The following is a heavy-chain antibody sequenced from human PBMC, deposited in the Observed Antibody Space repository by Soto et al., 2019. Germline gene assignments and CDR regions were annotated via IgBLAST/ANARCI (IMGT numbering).Heavy chain of an antibody. CDR2: IIPIFGTA. J-gene: IGHJ6*02. V-gene: IGHV1-69*13. Sequence: SVTVSFNASGGTFISYAIIWVRQAPGQGLEWMGGIIPIFGTANYAQKFQGRVTITADESTSTAYMELSSLRSEDTAVYYCARAPRNYDILTGYGPGYYYYGMDVWGQGTTVTVSS. CDR3: ARAPRNYDILTGYGPGYYYYGMDV. D-gene: IGHD3-9*01. CDR1: GGTFISYA.